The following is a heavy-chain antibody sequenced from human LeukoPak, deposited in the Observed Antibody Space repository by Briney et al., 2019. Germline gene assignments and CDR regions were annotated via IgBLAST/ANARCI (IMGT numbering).Heavy chain of an antibody. CDR2: INPNSGGT. CDR3: ARVGGGAAAGKSWFDP. J-gene: IGHJ5*02. V-gene: IGHV1-2*02. CDR1: GYTFTGYY. Sequence: GASVKVSCKASGYTFTGYYMHWVRQAPGQGLEWMGWINPNSGGTNYAQKFQGRVTMTRDTSISTAYMELSRLRSDDTAVYYCARVGGGAAAGKSWFDPWGQGTLVTVSS. D-gene: IGHD6-13*01.